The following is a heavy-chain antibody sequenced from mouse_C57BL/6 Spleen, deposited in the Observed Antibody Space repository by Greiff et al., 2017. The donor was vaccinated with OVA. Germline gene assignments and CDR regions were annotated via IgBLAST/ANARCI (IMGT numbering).Heavy chain of an antibody. J-gene: IGHJ2*01. D-gene: IGHD2-5*01. CDR2: IYPGSGST. CDR3: AGSYHNNYEGDFDY. V-gene: IGHV1-55*01. Sequence: QVQLQQSGAELVKPGASVKMSCKASGYTFTSYWITWVKQRPGQGLEWIGDIYPGSGSTNYNEKFKSKATLTVDTSSSTAYMQLSSLTSEDSAVYYCAGSYHNNYEGDFDYWGQGTTLTVSS. CDR1: GYTFTSYW.